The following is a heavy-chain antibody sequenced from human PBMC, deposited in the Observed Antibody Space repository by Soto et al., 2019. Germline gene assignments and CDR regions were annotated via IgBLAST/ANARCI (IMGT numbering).Heavy chain of an antibody. Sequence: QVQLVQSGAEVRKPGASVKVSCKASGYTFGSNAITWVRQAPGQGLEWMGWISAYTGKTNYAQKLQGRVTMTTDTSTGTAYMELRSLTSDDTALYYCARSRWELPNWYLDLWGRGTLVTVSS. CDR1: GYTFGSNA. D-gene: IGHD2-15*01. CDR2: ISAYTGKT. J-gene: IGHJ2*01. V-gene: IGHV1-18*04. CDR3: ARSRWELPNWYLDL.